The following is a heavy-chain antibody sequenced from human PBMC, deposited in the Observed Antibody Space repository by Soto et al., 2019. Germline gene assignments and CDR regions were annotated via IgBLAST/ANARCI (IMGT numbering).Heavy chain of an antibody. CDR1: GFTFSNYS. D-gene: IGHD2-2*01. CDR2: ISSSSSYI. Sequence: GGPLRLSCAASGFTFSNYSMHWGRQAPRKGLEWVSSISSSSSYIYYADSLKGRFTISRDNAKNSLYLQMNSPRAEDTAVYYCARELDVPAPPYYYYGMDVWGQGNTVTVSS. V-gene: IGHV3-21*01. CDR3: ARELDVPAPPYYYYGMDV. J-gene: IGHJ6*02.